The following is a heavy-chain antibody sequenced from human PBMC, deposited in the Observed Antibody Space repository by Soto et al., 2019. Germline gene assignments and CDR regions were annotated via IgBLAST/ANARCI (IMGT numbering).Heavy chain of an antibody. J-gene: IGHJ4*02. Sequence: QVQLVQSGAEVKKPGASVKVSCKASGYTFTRYHITWVRQAPGQGLEWMGWISAYNGNTNYAQKLQGRVTMTTDTSKSTAYMTLRSVISDDTAGYYCARDSPPPREWGQRTLVTVSS. CDR2: ISAYNGNT. CDR1: GYTFTRYH. CDR3: ARDSPPPRE. V-gene: IGHV1-18*01. D-gene: IGHD1-26*01.